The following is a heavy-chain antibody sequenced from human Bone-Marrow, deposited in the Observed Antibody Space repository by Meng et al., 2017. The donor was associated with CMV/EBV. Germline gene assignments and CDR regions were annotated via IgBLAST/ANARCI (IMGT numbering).Heavy chain of an antibody. D-gene: IGHD2-21*01. CDR3: ARERFGGDCYSCHGMDV. Sequence: GGSLRLSCAASGFTFSSYSMNWVRQAPGKGLEWVSSISSSSYIYYADSVKGRCTISRDNAKNSLCLQMNNLRAEDTAVYYCARERFGGDCYSCHGMDVWGQGTTVTVSS. CDR2: ISSSSYI. CDR1: GFTFSSYS. J-gene: IGHJ6*02. V-gene: IGHV3-21*01.